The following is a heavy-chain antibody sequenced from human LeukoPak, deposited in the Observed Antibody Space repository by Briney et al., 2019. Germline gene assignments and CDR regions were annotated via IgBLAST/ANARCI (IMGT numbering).Heavy chain of an antibody. Sequence: GASVKVSCKASGGTFSSYAISWVRQAPGQGLEWMGRIIPILGIANYAQKFQGRVTITADKSTSTAYMELSSLRSEDTAVYYCARVQGXSSXSXHNXXYGMDVWGQGTTVTV. D-gene: IGHD2-2*02. J-gene: IGHJ6*02. CDR2: IIPILGIA. V-gene: IGHV1-69*04. CDR3: ARVQGXSSXSXHNXXYGMDV. CDR1: GGTFSSYA.